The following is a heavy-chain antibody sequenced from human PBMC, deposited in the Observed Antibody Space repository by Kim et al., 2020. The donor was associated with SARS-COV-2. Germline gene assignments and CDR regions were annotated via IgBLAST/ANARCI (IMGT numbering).Heavy chain of an antibody. V-gene: IGHV5-51*01. Sequence: GESLKISCKGSGSSFTSYWIGWVRQMPGKGLEWMGIIYPGDSDTRYSPSFQGQVTIPADKSISTAYLQWSSLKASDTAMYYCARLHGVWEAGYSSGWYYFDYWGQGTLVTVSS. CDR3: ARLHGVWEAGYSSGWYYFDY. CDR2: IYPGDSDT. CDR1: GSSFTSYW. D-gene: IGHD6-19*01. J-gene: IGHJ4*02.